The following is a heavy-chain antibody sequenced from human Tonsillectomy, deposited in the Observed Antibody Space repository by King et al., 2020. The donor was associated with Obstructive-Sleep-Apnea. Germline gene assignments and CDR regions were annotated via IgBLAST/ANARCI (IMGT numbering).Heavy chain of an antibody. D-gene: IGHD3-10*01. CDR1: GFTFSSYA. CDR3: AKGGSMVRGVIRDFDY. J-gene: IGHJ4*02. V-gene: IGHV3-23*04. CDR2: ISGSGGST. Sequence: VQLVESGGGLVQPGGSLRLSCAASGFTFSSYAMSWVRQAPGKGLEWVSAISGSGGSTYYADSVKGRFTISRDTSKNTLYLQMNSLRAEDTAVYYCAKGGSMVRGVIRDFDYWGQGTLVTVSS.